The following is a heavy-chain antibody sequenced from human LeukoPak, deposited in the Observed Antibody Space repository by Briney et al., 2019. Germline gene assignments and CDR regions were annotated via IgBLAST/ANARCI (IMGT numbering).Heavy chain of an antibody. D-gene: IGHD5-18*01. J-gene: IGHJ4*02. CDR3: AKDSARYSSTTPIFDY. CDR2: ISYDGSNK. Sequence: GRSLRLSCAASGFSFSNYGMHWVRQAPGKGLEWVAVISYDGSNKYYADSVKGRFTISRDNSKNTLYLQMNSLRAEDTAVYYCAKDSARYSSTTPIFDYWGQGTLVTVSS. V-gene: IGHV3-30*18. CDR1: GFSFSNYG.